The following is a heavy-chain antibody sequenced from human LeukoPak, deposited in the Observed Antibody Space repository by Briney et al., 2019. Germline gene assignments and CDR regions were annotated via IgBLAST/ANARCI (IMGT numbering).Heavy chain of an antibody. CDR2: IYSGGST. CDR3: ARVGSGDYTTDPYYYYGMDV. CDR1: GFTVSSNY. V-gene: IGHV3-53*01. Sequence: GGSLRLSCAASGFTVSSNYMSWVRQAPGKGLEWVSVIYSGGSTYYADSVKGRFTISRDNAKNSLYLQMNSLRAEDTAVYYCARVGSGDYTTDPYYYYGMDVWGQGTTVTVSS. J-gene: IGHJ6*02. D-gene: IGHD4-17*01.